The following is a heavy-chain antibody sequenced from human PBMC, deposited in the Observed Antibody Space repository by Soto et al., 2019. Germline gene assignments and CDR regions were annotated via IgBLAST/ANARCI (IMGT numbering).Heavy chain of an antibody. V-gene: IGHV3-23*01. D-gene: IGHD3-22*01. Sequence: EVQLLESGGALVQPGGSLRLSCEASGFTYVKYAMSWVRQAPGKGLGWVSGISGDAGRTFYADSVKGRFTISRDNSKNTVYLQMNSLRVEDTAVYYCVKDTVVVINGGDFDYWGQGTLVTVSS. CDR1: GFTYVKYA. J-gene: IGHJ4*02. CDR3: VKDTVVVINGGDFDY. CDR2: ISGDAGRT.